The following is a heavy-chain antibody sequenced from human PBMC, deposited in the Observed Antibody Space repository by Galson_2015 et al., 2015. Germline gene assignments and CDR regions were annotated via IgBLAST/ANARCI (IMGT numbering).Heavy chain of an antibody. V-gene: IGHV4-4*02. J-gene: IGHJ3*02. CDR3: ASNYYDSSGYLTPERSDAFDI. Sequence: ETLSLTCAVSGGSISSSNWWSWVRQPPGKGLEWIGEICHSGSTNYNPSLKSRVTISVDKSKNQFSLKLSSVTAADTAVYYCASNYYDSSGYLTPERSDAFDIWGQGAMVTVSS. CDR2: ICHSGST. CDR1: GGSISSSNW. D-gene: IGHD3-22*01.